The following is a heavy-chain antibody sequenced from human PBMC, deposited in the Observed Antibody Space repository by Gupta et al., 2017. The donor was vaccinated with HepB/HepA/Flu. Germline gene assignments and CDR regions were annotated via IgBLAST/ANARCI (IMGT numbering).Heavy chain of an antibody. CDR2: IYPNNGNK. Sequence: QVRLVQSGAAVKKPGASVKVSCKASGYTFTNDYFYWVRQAHGQGLECMGWIYPNNGNKQYAQKFQGRVTMTSDTSINTLYMELSRLTSDDTAIYYCARDGHSVMVDFDYRGQGTLVTVSS. J-gene: IGHJ4*02. CDR3: ARDGHSVMVDFDY. V-gene: IGHV1-2*02. D-gene: IGHD5-18*01. CDR1: GYTFTNDY.